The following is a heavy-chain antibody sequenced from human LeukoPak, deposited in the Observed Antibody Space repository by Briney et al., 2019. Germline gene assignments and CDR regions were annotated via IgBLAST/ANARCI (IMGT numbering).Heavy chain of an antibody. D-gene: IGHD6-13*01. V-gene: IGHV1-2*02. CDR1: GYTFTGYY. CDR2: INPNSGGT. J-gene: IGHJ4*02. Sequence: ASVKVSCKASGYTFTGYYMHWVRQAPGQGLEWMGWINPNSGGTNYAQKFQGRVTMTRDTSISTAYMELSRLRSDDTAVYYCAREDIAAAYFGYWGQGTLVTVSS. CDR3: AREDIAAAYFGY.